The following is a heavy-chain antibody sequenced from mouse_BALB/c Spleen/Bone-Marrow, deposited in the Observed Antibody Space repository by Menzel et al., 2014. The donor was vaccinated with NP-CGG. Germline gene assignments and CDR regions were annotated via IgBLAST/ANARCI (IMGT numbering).Heavy chain of an antibody. CDR1: GYTFTSYY. J-gene: IGHJ2*01. V-gene: IGHV1S56*01. CDR3: ARSQGNYFDY. CDR2: IYPGDGST. Sequence: QVQLQQSGPKLVKPGASVKMSCKASGYTFTSYYIHWVKRRPGQGLEWIGWIYPGDGSTKYNEKFKGKTTLTADKSSSTAYMLLSSLTSEDSAIYFCARSQGNYFDYWGQGTTLTVSS.